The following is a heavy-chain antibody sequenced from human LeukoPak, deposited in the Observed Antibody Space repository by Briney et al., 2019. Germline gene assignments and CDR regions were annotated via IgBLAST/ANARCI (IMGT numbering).Heavy chain of an antibody. CDR3: ARDYRGQWQVRGYYFDY. J-gene: IGHJ4*02. CDR2: ISYDGSNK. D-gene: IGHD6-19*01. CDR1: GFTFSNYA. Sequence: PPGRSLRLSCAASGFTFSNYAMHWVRQAPGKGLEWVAVISYDGSNKYYADSVKGRFTISRDNSKNTLYLQMNSLRAEDTAVYYCARDYRGQWQVRGYYFDYWGQGTLVTVSS. V-gene: IGHV3-30-3*01.